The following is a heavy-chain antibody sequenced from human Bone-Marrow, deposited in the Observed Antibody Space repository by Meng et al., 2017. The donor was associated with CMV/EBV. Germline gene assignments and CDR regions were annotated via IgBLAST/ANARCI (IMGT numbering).Heavy chain of an antibody. D-gene: IGHD1-1*01. CDR2: IRNDGSNK. J-gene: IGHJ6*02. V-gene: IGHV3-30*02. Sequence: GGSLRLSCVASGFTFSSYGMHWVRQAPGKGLEWVSFIRNDGSNKYYEDPVKGRFTVSRDNSKNTLYLQMNSLRPEDTAVYFCARSRAIQLDALDVWGQGTTVTVSS. CDR1: GFTFSSYG. CDR3: ARSRAIQLDALDV.